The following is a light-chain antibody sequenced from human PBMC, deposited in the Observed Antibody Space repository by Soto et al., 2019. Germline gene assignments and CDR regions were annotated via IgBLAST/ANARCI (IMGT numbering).Light chain of an antibody. Sequence: MTQSPSTLSGSVGDRVTITCRASQTISSWLAWYQQKPGQAPRLLIYGASTRATGIPARFSGSVSGTEFTLTITSLQSEDFAVYYCQQYNNWPLTFGGGTKVDIK. V-gene: IGKV3-15*01. CDR1: QTISSW. CDR3: QQYNNWPLT. CDR2: GAS. J-gene: IGKJ4*01.